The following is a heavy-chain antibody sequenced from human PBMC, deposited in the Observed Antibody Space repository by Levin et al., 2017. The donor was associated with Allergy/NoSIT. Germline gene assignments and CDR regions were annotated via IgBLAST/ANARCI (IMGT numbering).Heavy chain of an antibody. CDR1: GYSFTSYW. V-gene: IGHV5-51*01. CDR2: IYPGDSDT. CDR3: ARRGTRDYYYYMDV. J-gene: IGHJ6*03. Sequence: GESLKISCQGSGYSFTSYWIGWVRQMPGKGLEWMGIIYPGDSDTRYSPSFPGQVTLSADKSISTAYLQWSSLKASDTAIYYCARRGTRDYYYYMDVWGKGTTVTVSS. D-gene: IGHD1-1*01.